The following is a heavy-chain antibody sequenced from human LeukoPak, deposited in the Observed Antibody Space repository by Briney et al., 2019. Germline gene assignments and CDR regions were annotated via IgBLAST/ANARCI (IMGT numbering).Heavy chain of an antibody. Sequence: GGSLRLSCAASGFTFSSHVMHWVRQAPGKGLEWVAGISYDGNNKYYADSVKGRFTISRDNSRNTLYLQMNSLKPEDTAVYYCARGPAYCGADCYSYFVSWGQGTLVTVSS. CDR1: GFTFSSHV. J-gene: IGHJ4*02. CDR2: ISYDGNNK. CDR3: ARGPAYCGADCYSYFVS. V-gene: IGHV3-30-3*01. D-gene: IGHD2-21*02.